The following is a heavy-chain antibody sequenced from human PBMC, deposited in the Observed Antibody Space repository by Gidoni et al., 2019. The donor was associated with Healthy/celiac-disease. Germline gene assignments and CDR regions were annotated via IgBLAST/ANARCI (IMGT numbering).Heavy chain of an antibody. V-gene: IGHV3-49*03. CDR3: TTPSVVRGVIVPYYFDY. D-gene: IGHD3-10*01. CDR1: GVTFGDYA. J-gene: IGHJ4*02. Sequence: EVQLVESGGGLVQPGRSLRLSCTASGVTFGDYAMSWFRQAPGKGLEWVGFIRSKAYGGTTEYAASVKGRFTISRDDSKSIAYLQMNSLKTEDTAVYYCTTPSVVRGVIVPYYFDYWGQGTLVTVSS. CDR2: IRSKAYGGTT.